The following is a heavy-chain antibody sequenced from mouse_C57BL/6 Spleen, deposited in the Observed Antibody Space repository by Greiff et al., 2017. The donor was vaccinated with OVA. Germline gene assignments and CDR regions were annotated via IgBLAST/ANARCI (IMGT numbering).Heavy chain of an antibody. CDR1: GYTFTSYG. CDR2: IYPRSGNT. CDR3: ARGDYDAYWYFDV. Sequence: VQLQESGAELARPGASVKLSCKASGYTFTSYGISWVKQRTGQGLEWIGEIYPRSGNTYYNEKFKGKATLTADKSSSTAYMELRSLTSEDSAVYFCARGDYDAYWYFDVWGTGTTVTVSS. D-gene: IGHD2-4*01. J-gene: IGHJ1*03. V-gene: IGHV1-81*01.